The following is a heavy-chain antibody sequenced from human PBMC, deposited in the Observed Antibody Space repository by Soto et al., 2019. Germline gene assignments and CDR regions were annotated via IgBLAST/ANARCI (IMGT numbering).Heavy chain of an antibody. Sequence: SETLSLTCAVYGGSFNGYYWSWIRQPPGKGLEWIGEINHSGSTNYNPSLKSRVTISVDTSKNQFSLKLSSVTAADTAVYYCARGDYGDSAFDYWGQGTLVTVSS. CDR3: ARGDYGDSAFDY. CDR2: INHSGST. CDR1: GGSFNGYY. V-gene: IGHV4-34*01. J-gene: IGHJ4*02. D-gene: IGHD4-17*01.